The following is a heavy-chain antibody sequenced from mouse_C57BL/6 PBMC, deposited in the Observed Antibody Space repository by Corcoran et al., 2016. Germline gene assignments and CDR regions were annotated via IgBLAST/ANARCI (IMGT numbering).Heavy chain of an antibody. CDR3: ARDSSGYGLAY. D-gene: IGHD3-2*02. Sequence: QVTLKESGPGILQSSQTLSLTCSFSGFSLSTSGMGVSWIRQPSGKGLEWLAHIYWDDDKRYNPSLKSRLTISKDTSRNQVFLKITSVDTVDTATYYCARDSSGYGLAYWGQGTLVTVSA. V-gene: IGHV8-12*01. J-gene: IGHJ3*01. CDR1: GFSLSTSGMG. CDR2: IYWDDDK.